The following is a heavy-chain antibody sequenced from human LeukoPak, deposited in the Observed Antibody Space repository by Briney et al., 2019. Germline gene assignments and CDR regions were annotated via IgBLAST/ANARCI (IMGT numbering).Heavy chain of an antibody. J-gene: IGHJ4*02. CDR2: INSDGSWT. Sequence: GRSLRLSCAASGSYWMHWVRQAPGKGLVWVSHINSDGSWTSYADSVKGRFTISKDNAKNTVYLQMNNLRAEDTAVYYCVSFYETYWGRGTLVTVSS. V-gene: IGHV3-74*01. CDR3: VSFYETY. CDR1: GSYW. D-gene: IGHD2/OR15-2a*01.